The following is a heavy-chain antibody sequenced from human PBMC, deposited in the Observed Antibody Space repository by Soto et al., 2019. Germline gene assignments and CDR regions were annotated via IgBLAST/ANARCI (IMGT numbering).Heavy chain of an antibody. J-gene: IGHJ5*02. CDR1: GFTISSYW. Sequence: PGGSLRVSCAASGFTISSYWMHWGRQAPGKGLVWVSRINSDESSTDYADSVKGRFTISRDNAKNTLYLQMNSLRAEDTALYYCARSKATFGKNWFDPWGQGTLVTVSS. CDR3: ARSKATFGKNWFDP. V-gene: IGHV3-74*01. D-gene: IGHD3-16*01. CDR2: INSDESST.